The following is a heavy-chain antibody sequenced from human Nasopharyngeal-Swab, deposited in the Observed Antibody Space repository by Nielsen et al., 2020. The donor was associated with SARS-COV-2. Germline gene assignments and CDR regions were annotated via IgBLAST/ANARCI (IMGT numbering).Heavy chain of an antibody. V-gene: IGHV3-23*01. J-gene: IGHJ6*02. CDR2: ISWSGDTT. Sequence: GESLKIHCDAPGFHFGSHALSLVRPAPGKGLEWVSSISWSGDTTYYADPVRGRFTISRDNSRKTLDLQMTSLRVEDTAVYYCAKGAYFMLITDVRGQGTTVTVSS. D-gene: IGHD2-8*01. CDR3: AKGAYFMLITDV. CDR1: GFHFGSHA.